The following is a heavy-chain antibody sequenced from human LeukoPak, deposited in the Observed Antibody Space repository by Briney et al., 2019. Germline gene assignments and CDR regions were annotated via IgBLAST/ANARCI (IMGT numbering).Heavy chain of an antibody. CDR2: IYPGDPDT. V-gene: IGHV5-51*01. Sequence: GESLKISCKGSGYSFTSYWIGWVRRMPGKGLEWMGIIYPGDPDTRYSPSFQGQVTISADKSISTAYLQWSSPKASDTAMYYCARAGATDDYAFDIWGQGTMVTVSS. CDR1: GYSFTSYW. J-gene: IGHJ3*02. D-gene: IGHD1-26*01. CDR3: ARAGATDDYAFDI.